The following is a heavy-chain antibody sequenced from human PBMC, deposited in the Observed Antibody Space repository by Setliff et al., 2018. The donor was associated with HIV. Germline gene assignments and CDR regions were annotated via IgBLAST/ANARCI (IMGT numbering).Heavy chain of an antibody. CDR2: LWFDGKNR. Sequence: SCAASGFTSSSYSMHWVRQAPGEGLDWLAVLWFDGKNRKYAASVKGRFTISRDNSKNTLYLQLDSLTAEDTAVYYCTTSPLPGSSDYIWGSDYFDYWGQGALVTVSS. CDR3: TTSPLPGSSDYIWGSDYFDY. D-gene: IGHD3-16*01. V-gene: IGHV3-33*04. J-gene: IGHJ4*02. CDR1: GFTSSSYS.